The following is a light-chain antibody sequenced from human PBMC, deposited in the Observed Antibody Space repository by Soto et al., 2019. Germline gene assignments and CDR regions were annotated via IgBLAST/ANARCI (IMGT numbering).Light chain of an antibody. J-gene: IGKJ1*01. CDR3: QQRTNWPPWT. V-gene: IGKV3-11*01. Sequence: IVLTQSPATLSLSPGERATLSCRASHSVGSSLAWYQQKPGQAPRLLIYDASNRATGIPARFSGSGSGTDFTLTISSLQPEDFAVYYCQQRTNWPPWTFGQGTKVEIK. CDR2: DAS. CDR1: HSVGSS.